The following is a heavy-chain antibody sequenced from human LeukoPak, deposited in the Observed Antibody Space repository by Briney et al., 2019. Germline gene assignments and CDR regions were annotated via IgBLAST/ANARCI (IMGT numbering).Heavy chain of an antibody. CDR2: IYYSGST. Sequence: SETLPLTCTVSGGSISSSSYYWGWIRQPPGKGLEWIGSIYYSGSTYYNPSLKSRVTISVDTSKNQFSLKLSSVTAADTAVYYCARREAVAGLPFDYWGQGTLVTVSS. D-gene: IGHD6-19*01. CDR3: ARREAVAGLPFDY. CDR1: GGSISSSSYY. V-gene: IGHV4-39*01. J-gene: IGHJ4*02.